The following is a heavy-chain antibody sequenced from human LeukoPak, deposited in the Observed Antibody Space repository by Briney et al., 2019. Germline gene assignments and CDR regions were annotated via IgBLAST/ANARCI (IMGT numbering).Heavy chain of an antibody. Sequence: PSETLSLTCTVSGGSISSYYWGWIRQPPGKGLEWIGSIYHSGSTHYNPSLKSRVTMSVDTSKNQFSLKLSSVTAADGAVYYCARNSSGHYFDYWGQGTLVTVSS. V-gene: IGHV4-38-2*02. D-gene: IGHD6-19*01. J-gene: IGHJ4*02. CDR2: IYHSGST. CDR3: ARNSSGHYFDY. CDR1: GGSISSYY.